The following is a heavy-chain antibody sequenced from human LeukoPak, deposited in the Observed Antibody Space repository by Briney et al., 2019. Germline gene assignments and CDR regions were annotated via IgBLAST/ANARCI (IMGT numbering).Heavy chain of an antibody. D-gene: IGHD3-22*01. CDR2: ISWDGGST. V-gene: IGHV3-43D*03. J-gene: IGHJ4*02. CDR1: GFTFDDYA. Sequence: GGSLRLSCAASGFTFDDYAMHWVRQAPGKGLEWVSLISWDGGSTYYADSVKGRFTISRDNSKNSLYLQMNSLRAEDTALYYCAKVRTSYDSSGYGIDYWGQGTLVTVSS. CDR3: AKVRTSYDSSGYGIDY.